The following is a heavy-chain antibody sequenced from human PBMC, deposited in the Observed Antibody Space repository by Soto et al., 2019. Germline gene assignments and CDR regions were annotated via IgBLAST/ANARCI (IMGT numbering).Heavy chain of an antibody. CDR3: ARRQGLAARPMFWFDP. CDR2: IIPIFGTA. D-gene: IGHD6-6*01. Sequence: QVQLVQSGAEVKKPGSSVTVSCKASGGTFSSYAISWVRQAPGQGLEWMGGIIPIFGTANYAQKFQGRVTITADESTSTAYMELSSLRSEDTAVYYCARRQGLAARPMFWFDPWGQGTLVTVSS. V-gene: IGHV1-69*01. CDR1: GGTFSSYA. J-gene: IGHJ5*02.